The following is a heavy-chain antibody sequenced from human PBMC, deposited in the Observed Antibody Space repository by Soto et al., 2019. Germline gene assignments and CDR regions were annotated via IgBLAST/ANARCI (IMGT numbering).Heavy chain of an antibody. CDR2: IYWDDDK. Sequence: QITLKESGPTLVKPTQTLTLTCTFSGFSLSTSGVGVGWIRQPPGKALEWHALIYWDDDKRYSPSLKSRLTITKDTSKNQVVLTMTNMDPVDTATYYCAHTGYVVVVPAAIPSWFDPWGQGTLVTVSS. CDR1: GFSLSTSGVG. J-gene: IGHJ5*02. CDR3: AHTGYVVVVPAAIPSWFDP. V-gene: IGHV2-5*02. D-gene: IGHD2-2*01.